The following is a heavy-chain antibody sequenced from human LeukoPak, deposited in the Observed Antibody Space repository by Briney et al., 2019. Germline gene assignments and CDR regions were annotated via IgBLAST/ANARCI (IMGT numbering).Heavy chain of an antibody. D-gene: IGHD7-27*01. J-gene: IGHJ5*02. CDR2: ISSIGST. Sequence: PSETLSLTCSVSDDSFSTHYWTWIRHPPGKGLEWIGYISSIGSTNYNPSLKSRVTITVDTSKNQFSLKLSSVTAADTAVYYCARRDNWGVGWFDPWGQGTLVTVSS. CDR3: ARRDNWGVGWFDP. CDR1: DDSFSTHY. V-gene: IGHV4-59*08.